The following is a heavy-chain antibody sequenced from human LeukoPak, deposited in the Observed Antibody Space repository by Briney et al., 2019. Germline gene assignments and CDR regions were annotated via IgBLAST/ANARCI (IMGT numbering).Heavy chain of an antibody. CDR2: IYYSGST. Sequence: NPSETLSLTCTVSGGSISSYYWSWIRQPPGKGLEWIGYIYYSGSTNYNPSLKSRVTISVDTSKNQFSLKLSSVTAADTAVYYCAGMSSTSRSNWFDPWGQGTLVTVSS. CDR3: AGMSSTSRSNWFDP. J-gene: IGHJ5*02. CDR1: GGSISSYY. V-gene: IGHV4-59*01. D-gene: IGHD2-2*01.